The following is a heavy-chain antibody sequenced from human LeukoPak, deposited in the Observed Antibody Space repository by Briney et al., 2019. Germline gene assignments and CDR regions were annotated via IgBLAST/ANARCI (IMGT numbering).Heavy chain of an antibody. CDR2: IKHDGSET. J-gene: IGHJ6*02. Sequence: PGGSLRLSCAASGFTFSSTWTSWVRQAPGKGLEWVANIKHDGSETNYVDSVKGRFTISRDNAKNSLHLQMNSLRVEDTAVYYCAKNGGPHGMDVWGQGTTVTVSS. D-gene: IGHD3-16*01. CDR3: AKNGGPHGMDV. CDR1: GFTFSSTW. V-gene: IGHV3-7*02.